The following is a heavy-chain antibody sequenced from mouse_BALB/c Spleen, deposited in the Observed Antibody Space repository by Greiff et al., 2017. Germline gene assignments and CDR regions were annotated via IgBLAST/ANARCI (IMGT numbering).Heavy chain of an antibody. J-gene: IGHJ4*01. CDR3: ARGDYYGSSSHYYAMDY. CDR2: INSNGGST. D-gene: IGHD1-1*01. Sequence: EVKLVESGGGLVQPGGSLKLSCAASGFTFSSYGMSWVRQTPDKRLELVATINSNGGSTYYPDSVKGRFTISRDNAKNTLYLQMSSLKSEDTAMYYCARGDYYGSSSHYYAMDYWGQGTSVTVSS. CDR1: GFTFSSYG. V-gene: IGHV5-6-3*01.